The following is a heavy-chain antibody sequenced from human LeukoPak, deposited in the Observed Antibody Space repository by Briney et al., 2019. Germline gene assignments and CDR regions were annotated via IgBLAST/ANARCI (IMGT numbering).Heavy chain of an antibody. CDR1: GFTFSSYG. Sequence: GGSLRLSCAASGFTFSSYGMHWVRQAPGQGLEWMGRINPNSGGTNYAQKFQGRVTMTRDTSISTAYMELSRLRSDDTAVYYCARAVTDYDILTGYYLNAFDIWGQGTMVTVSS. CDR2: INPNSGGT. D-gene: IGHD3-9*01. J-gene: IGHJ3*02. V-gene: IGHV1-2*06. CDR3: ARAVTDYDILTGYYLNAFDI.